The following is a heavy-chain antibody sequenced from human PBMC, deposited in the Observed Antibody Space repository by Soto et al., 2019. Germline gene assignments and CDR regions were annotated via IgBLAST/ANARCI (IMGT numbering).Heavy chain of an antibody. V-gene: IGHV1-3*01. J-gene: IGHJ5*02. D-gene: IGHD3-10*01. CDR3: ARDTILLWFGELSLNWFDP. CDR1: GYTFTSYA. Sequence: ASVKVSCKASGYTFTSYAMHWVRQAPGQRLEWMGWINAGNGNTKYSQKFQGRVTITRDTSASTAYMELSSLRSEDTAVYYCARDTILLWFGELSLNWFDPWGQGPLVTVSS. CDR2: INAGNGNT.